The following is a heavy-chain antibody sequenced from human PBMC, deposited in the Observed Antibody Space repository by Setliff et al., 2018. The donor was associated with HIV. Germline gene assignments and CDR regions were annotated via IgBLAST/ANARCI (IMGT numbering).Heavy chain of an antibody. CDR3: ARHYGAVKSVVTVVAKYFPH. CDR2: IYYSGST. CDR1: AGSIRSSTYY. D-gene: IGHD2-21*02. J-gene: IGHJ1*01. Sequence: SETLSLTCTVSAGSIRSSTYYWAWIRQPPGKGLEWIGTIYYSGSTYYNPSLKSRATISVDTSKNQFSLKLTSVTAADTAVYYCARHYGAVKSVVTVVAKYFPHWGQGTLVTVSS. V-gene: IGHV4-39*01.